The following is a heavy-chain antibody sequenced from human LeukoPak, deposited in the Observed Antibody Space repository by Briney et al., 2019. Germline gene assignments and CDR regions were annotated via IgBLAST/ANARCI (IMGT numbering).Heavy chain of an antibody. D-gene: IGHD3-22*01. J-gene: IGHJ5*02. CDR2: INPNSGGT. V-gene: IGHV1-2*06. CDR3: ARSRIQLYYYDSSGYSSWFDP. CDR1: GYTFTGYY. Sequence: ASVKVSCKASGYTFTGYYMHWVRQAPGQGLEWMGRINPNSGGTNYAQKFQGRVTMTRDTSISTAYMELSRLRSDDTAVYYCARSRIQLYYYDSSGYSSWFDPWGQGTLVTVSS.